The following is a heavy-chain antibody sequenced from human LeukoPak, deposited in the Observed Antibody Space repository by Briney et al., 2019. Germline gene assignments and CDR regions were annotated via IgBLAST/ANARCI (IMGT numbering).Heavy chain of an antibody. CDR3: AKPSIVVVVAADFDI. CDR2: ISGSGGST. J-gene: IGHJ3*02. V-gene: IGHV3-23*01. Sequence: PGGSLRLSCAASGFTFSSYAMSWVRQAPGRGLELVSAISGSGGSTYYADSVKGRFTISRDNSKNTLYLQMNSLRAEDTAVYYCAKPSIVVVVAADFDIWGQGTMVTVSS. D-gene: IGHD2-15*01. CDR1: GFTFSSYA.